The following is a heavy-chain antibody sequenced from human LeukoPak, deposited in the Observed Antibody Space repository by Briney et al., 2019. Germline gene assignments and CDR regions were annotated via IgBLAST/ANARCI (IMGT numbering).Heavy chain of an antibody. D-gene: IGHD3-22*01. CDR3: ARHPYYYYSSAYLGHDAFDI. V-gene: IGHV1-69*01. J-gene: IGHJ3*02. Sequence: SVKVSCKASGGTFSSYAISWVRQAPGQGLEWTGGIIPIFGTANYAQKFQGRVTITADESTTTAYMELSSLRSEDTAVYYCARHPYYYYSSAYLGHDAFDIWGQGTMVTVSS. CDR2: IIPIFGTA. CDR1: GGTFSSYA.